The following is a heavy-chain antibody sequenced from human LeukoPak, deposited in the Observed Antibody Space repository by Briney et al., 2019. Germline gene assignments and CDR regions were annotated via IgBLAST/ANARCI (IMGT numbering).Heavy chain of an antibody. D-gene: IGHD2-15*01. V-gene: IGHV3-30*03. CDR3: ATQRGRYCSGDSCYFILDY. Sequence: PGGSLRLSCAASGFTFSTYGMHWVRQAPGKGLEWVALISYDGSNKYYADSVKGRFTISRDNSKNTLFLQMNSLRADDTAVYYCATQRGRYCSGDSCYFILDYWGQGTLVTVSS. CDR1: GFTFSTYG. CDR2: ISYDGSNK. J-gene: IGHJ4*02.